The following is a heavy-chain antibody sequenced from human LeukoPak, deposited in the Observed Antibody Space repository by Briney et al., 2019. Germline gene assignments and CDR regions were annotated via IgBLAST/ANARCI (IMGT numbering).Heavy chain of an antibody. CDR1: GFTFSNAY. CDR2: IKPKTDGETT. V-gene: IGHV3-15*07. J-gene: IGHJ6*02. Sequence: GGSLRLSCAASGFTFSNAYMNWVRQAPGKGLEWVGRIKPKTDGETTEYAAPVKDRFSISRDDSKNTLYLQMNSLKTEDTAVCYCTTEGEYYYGMDVWGQGTTVTVSS. CDR3: TTEGEYYYGMDV.